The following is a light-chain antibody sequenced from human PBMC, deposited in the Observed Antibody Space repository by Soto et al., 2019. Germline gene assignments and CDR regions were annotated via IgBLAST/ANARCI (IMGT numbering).Light chain of an antibody. CDR2: KAS. V-gene: IGKV1-5*03. J-gene: IGKJ4*01. Sequence: DIQMTQSPSTLSASVGDRVTITCRASQNIENSLAWYQQTPGKAPKLLIYKASNLETGVPSRFSGSGSGTEFTLTVSDRQPEDFVTYYCERFASLVTFGGGTKVDIK. CDR1: QNIENS. CDR3: ERFASLVT.